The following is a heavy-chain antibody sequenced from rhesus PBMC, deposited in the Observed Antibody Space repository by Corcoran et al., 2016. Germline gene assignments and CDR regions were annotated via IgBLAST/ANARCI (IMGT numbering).Heavy chain of an antibody. CDR2: ISRASTDI. D-gene: IGHD3-3*01. Sequence: EVQLVESGGGLVPPGGSLRLSCAASGFTFSDYYMTWVCQAPGKGLEWDPSISRASTDIYYTDSVKGRFTVSRDNAKNSLSLQMNSLKTEDTAVYYCTRGDYNFWTGYSDYFDFWGQGVLVTVSA. V-gene: IGHV3S16*01. J-gene: IGHJ4*01. CDR3: TRGDYNFWTGYSDYFDF. CDR1: GFTFSDYY.